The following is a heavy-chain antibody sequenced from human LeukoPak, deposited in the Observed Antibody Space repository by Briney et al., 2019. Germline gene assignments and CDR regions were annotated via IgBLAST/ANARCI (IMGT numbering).Heavy chain of an antibody. CDR2: ISISSRYI. D-gene: IGHD1-26*01. V-gene: IGHV3-21*01. Sequence: GSLRLSSAASGFTFSSYSMNWVGQAPGKGLEGVSSISISSRYIYYAGSVKGRFTISRDNAKNSLYLQMNSLRAEDTAVYYCARGSTNLQSEWELLVSAFDIWGQGTMVTVSS. J-gene: IGHJ3*02. CDR3: ARGSTNLQSEWELLVSAFDI. CDR1: GFTFSSYS.